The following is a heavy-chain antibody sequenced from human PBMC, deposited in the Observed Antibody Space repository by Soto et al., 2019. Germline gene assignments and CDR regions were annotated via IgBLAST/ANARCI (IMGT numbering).Heavy chain of an antibody. J-gene: IGHJ6*02. CDR1: GGTFSSYA. V-gene: IGHV1-69*13. D-gene: IGHD3-16*02. Sequence: SVKVSCKASGGTFSSYAISWVRQAPGQGLEWMGGIIPIFGTANYAQKFQGRVTITADESTSTAYMELSSLRSEDTAVYYCARDLVYDYVWGSYRYLKVSNVWGQGTTVTVSS. CDR3: ARDLVYDYVWGSYRYLKVSNV. CDR2: IIPIFGTA.